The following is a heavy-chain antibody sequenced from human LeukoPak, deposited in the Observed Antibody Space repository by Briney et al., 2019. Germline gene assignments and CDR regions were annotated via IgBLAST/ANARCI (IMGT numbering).Heavy chain of an antibody. CDR1: GFTFSGYP. Sequence: GGSLRLSCAASGFTFSGYPIHWVRQAPGKGLEWVAVISYDGSNKYYADSVKGRFTISRDNSKNTLYLQMNSLRAEDTAVYYCARDYRMDVWGQGTTVTVSS. D-gene: IGHD1-14*01. CDR3: ARDYRMDV. J-gene: IGHJ6*02. V-gene: IGHV3-30-3*01. CDR2: ISYDGSNK.